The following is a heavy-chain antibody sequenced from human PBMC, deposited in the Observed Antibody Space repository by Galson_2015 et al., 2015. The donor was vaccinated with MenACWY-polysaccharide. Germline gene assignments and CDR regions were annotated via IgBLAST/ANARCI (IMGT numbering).Heavy chain of an antibody. D-gene: IGHD6-13*01. J-gene: IGHJ6*02. CDR3: ARAGTRIAAAGTGGYYALDV. Sequence: CKASGYPFTSYGVTWVRQVPGQGLEWMGWISTYSGNTNYTQSLQGRVTLTTETSTRTAYMELRNLRSDDTATYYCARAGTRIAAAGTGGYYALDVWGQGTTVIVSS. CDR2: ISTYSGNT. CDR1: GYPFTSYG. V-gene: IGHV1-18*01.